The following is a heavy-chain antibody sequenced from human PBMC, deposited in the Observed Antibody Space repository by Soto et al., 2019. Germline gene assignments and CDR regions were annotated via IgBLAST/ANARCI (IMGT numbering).Heavy chain of an antibody. J-gene: IGHJ4*02. Sequence: SETLSLTCTVSGDSMSLYYWSWIRQPPGEGLEWICHIYYSGSTNYNPSLKSRVTISVDTSKKQFSLKLSSVTAADTAVYYCARHYSSAWYKVDSWGQGTLVTV. V-gene: IGHV4-59*01. CDR3: ARHYSSAWYKVDS. D-gene: IGHD6-13*01. CDR1: GDSMSLYY. CDR2: IYYSGST.